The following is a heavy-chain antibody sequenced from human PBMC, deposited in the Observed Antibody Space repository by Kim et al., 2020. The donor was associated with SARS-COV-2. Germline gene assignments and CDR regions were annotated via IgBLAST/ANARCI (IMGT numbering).Heavy chain of an antibody. CDR3: ASLDYGGNVDY. CDR1: GGSMGSYY. CDR2: IYYSGDT. D-gene: IGHD4-17*01. J-gene: IGHJ4*02. Sequence: SETLSLTCTVSGGSMGSYYWSWIRQPPGKGLEWIGFIYYSGDTNYNPSLKSRVAISVAKSKNQFSLNMTSVTAADTATYYCASLDYGGNVDYWGQGTLVTVSS. V-gene: IGHV4-59*08.